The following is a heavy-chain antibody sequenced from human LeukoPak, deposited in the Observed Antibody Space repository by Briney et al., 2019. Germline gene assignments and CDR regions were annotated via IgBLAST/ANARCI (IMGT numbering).Heavy chain of an antibody. CDR1: GFTFSSYA. Sequence: SGGSLRLSCAASGFTFSSYAMHWVRQAPGKGLEWVAVISYDGSNKYYADSVKGRLTISRDNSKNTLYLQMNSLRAEDTAVYYCARDTTYCSGGSCYALFDYWGQGTLVTVSS. J-gene: IGHJ4*02. D-gene: IGHD2-15*01. V-gene: IGHV3-30-3*01. CDR2: ISYDGSNK. CDR3: ARDTTYCSGGSCYALFDY.